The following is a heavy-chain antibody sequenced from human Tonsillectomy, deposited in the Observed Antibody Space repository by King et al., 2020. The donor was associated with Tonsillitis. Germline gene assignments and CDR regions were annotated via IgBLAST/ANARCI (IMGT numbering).Heavy chain of an antibody. CDR1: CGSISSSDHY. CDR2: MYYSGTI. J-gene: IGHJ4*02. V-gene: IGHV4-39*01. Sequence: QLQESGPGVVKPSETLSLTCTVSCGSISSSDHYWAWIRQPPGKGLEWIGYMYYSGTIFYNPSLKSRITISGGTSENQFSLKLSTVTAADTAVYFCARYVSGSFDYWGQGALVTVSS. CDR3: ARYVSGSFDY. D-gene: IGHD1-26*01.